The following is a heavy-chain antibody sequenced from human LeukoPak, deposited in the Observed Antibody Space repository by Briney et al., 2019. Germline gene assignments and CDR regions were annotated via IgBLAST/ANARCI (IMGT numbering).Heavy chain of an antibody. CDR3: ATLRRYCGGDCYSALDY. CDR1: GGTFSSYA. Sequence: ASVKLSCKASGGTFSSYAISWVRQAPGQGLEWMRGIIPIFGTANYAQKFQGRVTITADESTSTAYMELSSLRSEDTAVYYCATLRRYCGGDCYSALDYWGQGTLVTVSS. CDR2: IIPIFGTA. J-gene: IGHJ4*02. D-gene: IGHD2-21*02. V-gene: IGHV1-69*13.